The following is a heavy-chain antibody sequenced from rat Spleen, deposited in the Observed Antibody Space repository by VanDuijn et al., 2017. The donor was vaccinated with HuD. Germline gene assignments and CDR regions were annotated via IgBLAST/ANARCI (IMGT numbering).Heavy chain of an antibody. CDR2: INTDGGST. J-gene: IGHJ4*01. CDR1: GFTFTDFY. CDR3: AKEDA. V-gene: IGHV5-58*01. Sequence: EVQLVESDGGLVRPGRSLKLSCATSGFTFTDFYMAWIRQAPGKGLEWVSSINTDGGSTYYPDSVKGRFTISRDNAENTVYLQMSSLRSEDTATYYCAKEDAWGQGTSVTVSS.